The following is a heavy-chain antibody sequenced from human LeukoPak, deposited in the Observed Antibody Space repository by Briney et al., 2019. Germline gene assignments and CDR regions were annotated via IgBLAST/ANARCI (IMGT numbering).Heavy chain of an antibody. J-gene: IGHJ5*02. Sequence: SETLSLTCAIYGGSFSGYYWNWIRQPPGKGLEWIGEINHSGSANYNPSLKSRVTISVDTSKNQFSLNLSSVTAADTAVYYCARARCSGGSSYPNWFDPWGQGTLVTVSS. CDR2: INHSGSA. V-gene: IGHV4-34*01. CDR1: GGSFSGYY. CDR3: ARARCSGGSSYPNWFDP. D-gene: IGHD2-15*01.